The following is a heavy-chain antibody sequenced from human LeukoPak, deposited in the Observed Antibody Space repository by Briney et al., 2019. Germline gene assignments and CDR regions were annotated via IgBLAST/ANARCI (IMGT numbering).Heavy chain of an antibody. V-gene: IGHV3-21*04. Sequence: PGGSLRLSCAASGFTVSSNYMTWVRQAPGKGLEWVSSISSSSSYIYCADSVKGRFTISRDNAKNSLYLQMNSLRAEDTAVYYCAKFLPTHIVVANYYFDYWGQGTLVTVSS. CDR3: AKFLPTHIVVANYYFDY. D-gene: IGHD2-21*01. J-gene: IGHJ4*02. CDR1: GFTVSSNY. CDR2: ISSSSSYI.